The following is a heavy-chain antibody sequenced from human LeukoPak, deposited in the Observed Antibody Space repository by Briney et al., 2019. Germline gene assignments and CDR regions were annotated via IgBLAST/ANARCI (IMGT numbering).Heavy chain of an antibody. V-gene: IGHV1-18*01. CDR3: ARVAVVHGGYDKYYFDC. J-gene: IGHJ4*02. D-gene: IGHD5-12*01. CDR2: ISAYNGNT. CDR1: GYTFTSYG. Sequence: ASVKVSCKASGYTFTSYGISWVRQAPGQGLEWMGWISAYNGNTNYAQKLQGRVTMTTDTSTSTAYMELRSLRSDNTAVYYCARVAVVHGGYDKYYFDCWGQGTLVTVSS.